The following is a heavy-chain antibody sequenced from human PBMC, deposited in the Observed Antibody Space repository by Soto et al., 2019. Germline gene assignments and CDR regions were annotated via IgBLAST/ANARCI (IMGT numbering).Heavy chain of an antibody. J-gene: IGHJ4*02. D-gene: IGHD3-10*01. V-gene: IGHV3-33*01. CDR3: VRTACVINNCSYRGVR. CDR1: GFDFKTYG. CDR2: IGFDGTNI. Sequence: QGHLVESGGGVVQPGRSLRLSCVASGFDFKTYGMHWVGQAPGKGLEWVAVIGFDGTNIHYSDSVRGRFSISRDNSEDTVSLQMNSLRVEDTALYYCVRTACVINNCSYRGVRWGQGTLVTV.